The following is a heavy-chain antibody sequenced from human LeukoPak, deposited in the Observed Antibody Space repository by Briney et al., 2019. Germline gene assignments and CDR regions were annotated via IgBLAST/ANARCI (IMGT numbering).Heavy chain of an antibody. Sequence: PGGSLRLSCAASGFTFSSYAMSWVRQAPGKGLEWVSAISGTSGSTYYGDSVKGRFSISRDNSKNTLYLQMNSLRAEDTAVYYCAKAGETALWFGESCIDYWGQGTLVTVSS. D-gene: IGHD3-10*01. V-gene: IGHV3-23*01. CDR3: AKAGETALWFGESCIDY. J-gene: IGHJ4*02. CDR2: ISGTSGST. CDR1: GFTFSSYA.